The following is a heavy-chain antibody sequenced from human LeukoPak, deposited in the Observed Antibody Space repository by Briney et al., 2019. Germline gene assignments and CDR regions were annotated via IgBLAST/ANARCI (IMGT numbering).Heavy chain of an antibody. CDR2: IWYDGTNK. V-gene: IGHV3-33*01. Sequence: GGSLRLFCAASGFCFSSYGMHWVRQAPGKGLEWVAVIWYDGTNKYYADSVKGRFTISRDNSKNTLYLQMNSLRAEDTAVYYCARDQRGFSYSKYYFDYWGQGTLVTVSS. CDR1: GFCFSSYG. D-gene: IGHD5-18*01. J-gene: IGHJ4*02. CDR3: ARDQRGFSYSKYYFDY.